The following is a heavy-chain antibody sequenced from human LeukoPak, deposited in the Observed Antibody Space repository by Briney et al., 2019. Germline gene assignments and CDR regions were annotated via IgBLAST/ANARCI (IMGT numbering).Heavy chain of an antibody. CDR1: GYSVSRKSTG. D-gene: IGHD3-10*01. CDR3: ARGGLVRGSIDSWIAFDF. Sequence: SQTLSLTCTTSGYSVSRKSTGWNRNRQSPSRGLEWLGRIYYRSTWYSDLLTSRITITPDTYKNQFSLHLDSVTSEDTAVYYCARGGLVRGSIDSWIAFDFWGQGTVVTVSS. CDR2: IYYRSTWYS. J-gene: IGHJ3*01. V-gene: IGHV6-1*01.